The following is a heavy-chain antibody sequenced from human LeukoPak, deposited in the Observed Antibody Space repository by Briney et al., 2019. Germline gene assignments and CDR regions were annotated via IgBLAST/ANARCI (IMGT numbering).Heavy chain of an antibody. J-gene: IGHJ4*02. CDR2: INNDGSST. CDR1: GYTFGSYW. CDR3: AKDPSP. V-gene: IGHV3-74*01. Sequence: GRSLRLSCAASGYTFGSYWMYWVRQAPGKGLVWVSRINNDGSSTIYADSVKGRFTISRDNSKNTLYLQMNSLRAEDTAVYYCAKDPSPWGQGTLVTVSS.